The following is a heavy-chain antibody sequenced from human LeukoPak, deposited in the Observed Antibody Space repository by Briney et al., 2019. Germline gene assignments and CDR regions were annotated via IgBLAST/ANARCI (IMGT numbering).Heavy chain of an antibody. J-gene: IGHJ4*02. CDR2: IYPGDSDT. D-gene: IGHD6-19*01. CDR1: GYSFTSYW. Sequence: GESLKISCKGSGYSFTSYWIGWVRQMPGKGLEWMGIIYPGDSDTRYSPSFQGQVTISADKSVSTAYLHWSSLKASDTAMYYCARTYRSGWLFFDYWGQGTLVTVSS. V-gene: IGHV5-51*01. CDR3: ARTYRSGWLFFDY.